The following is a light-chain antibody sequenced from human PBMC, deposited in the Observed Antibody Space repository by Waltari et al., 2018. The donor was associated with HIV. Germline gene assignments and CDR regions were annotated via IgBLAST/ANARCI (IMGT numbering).Light chain of an antibody. CDR1: SSNTGAGYD. V-gene: IGLV1-40*01. CDR3: QSFDSSLSAAI. J-gene: IGLJ2*01. CDR2: DTK. Sequence: QSVLTQPTSVSGAPGQRVTIACTGGSSNTGAGYDVHWYRKFPGTAPKLLIYDTKKRPSGVPDRFSGSKSGTSASLAITGLQAEDEADYYCQSFDSSLSAAIFGGGTKLTVL.